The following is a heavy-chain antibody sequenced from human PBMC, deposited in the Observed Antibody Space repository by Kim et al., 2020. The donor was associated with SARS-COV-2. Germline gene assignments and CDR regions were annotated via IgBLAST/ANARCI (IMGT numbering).Heavy chain of an antibody. CDR3: TREGPFTYYYDSSGQGDS. Sequence: GGSLRLSCAASGFTFSGSAMHWVRQASGKGLEWVGRIRSKANSYATAYAASVKGRFTISRDDSKNTAYLQMNSLKTEDTAVYYCTREGPFTYYYDSSGQGDSWGQGTLVTVSS. J-gene: IGHJ4*02. CDR2: IRSKANSYAT. D-gene: IGHD3-22*01. CDR1: GFTFSGSA. V-gene: IGHV3-73*01.